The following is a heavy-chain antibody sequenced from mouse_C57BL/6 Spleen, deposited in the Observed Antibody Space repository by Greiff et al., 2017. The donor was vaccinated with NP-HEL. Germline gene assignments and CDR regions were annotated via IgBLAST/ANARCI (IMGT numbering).Heavy chain of an antibody. J-gene: IGHJ3*01. D-gene: IGHD2-4*01. Sequence: EVQLQQSGPELVKPGASVKMSCKASGYTFTDYNMHWVKQSHGKSLEWIGYINPNNGGTSYNQKFKGKATLTVNKSSSTAYMELRSMTSEDSAVYYCARDIYYDYENLSYWGQGTLVTVSA. CDR1: GYTFTDYN. V-gene: IGHV1-22*01. CDR3: ARDIYYDYENLSY. CDR2: INPNNGGT.